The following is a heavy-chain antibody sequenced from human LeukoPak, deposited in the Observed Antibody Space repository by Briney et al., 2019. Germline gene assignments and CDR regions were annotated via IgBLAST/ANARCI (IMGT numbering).Heavy chain of an antibody. CDR2: AYYRSKWYI. D-gene: IGHD3-10*01. V-gene: IGHV6-1*01. J-gene: IGHJ4*02. Sequence: SQTLSLTCAISGDSVSGSPAVWNWVRQSPSRGLEWLGRAYYRSKWYIDYAVSVKGRITITPDTSKNQFSLQLNSVTPEDTAVYYCARGAVRGGTNFDYWGQGTLVTVSS. CDR1: GDSVSGSPAV. CDR3: ARGAVRGGTNFDY.